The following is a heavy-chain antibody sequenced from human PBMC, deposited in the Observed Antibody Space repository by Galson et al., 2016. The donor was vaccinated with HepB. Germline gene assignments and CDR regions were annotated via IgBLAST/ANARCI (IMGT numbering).Heavy chain of an antibody. CDR1: GGSFSGYY. J-gene: IGHJ6*02. D-gene: IGHD3-3*01. CDR3: ASLSSFFDFWSGYYTGNFYYGVDV. CDR2: INHKGSP. V-gene: IGHV4-34*01. Sequence: SETLSLTCDVSGGSFSGYYWSWIRQPPGKGLEWIGDINHKGSPNYNPSLKSRVTTAVDTSKNQFSLKLTSVTAADTAVYYCASLSSFFDFWSGYYTGNFYYGVDVWGQGTTVTVSS.